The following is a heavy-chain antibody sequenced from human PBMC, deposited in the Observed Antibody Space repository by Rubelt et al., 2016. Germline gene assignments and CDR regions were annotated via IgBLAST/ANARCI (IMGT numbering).Heavy chain of an antibody. CDR3: LKDLEGVTVDC. CDR2: ISGSGGST. V-gene: IGHV3-23*01. Sequence: SRGGLVQPGGSLRLSCAASGFTFSSYAMSWVRQAPGKGLEWVSAISGSGGSTYYADSVKGRFTISRDNSKNVLYLQMNSLRSADTALYYCLKDLEGVTVDCWGQGTLVTVST. CDR1: GFTFSSYA. D-gene: IGHD3-16*01. J-gene: IGHJ4*02.